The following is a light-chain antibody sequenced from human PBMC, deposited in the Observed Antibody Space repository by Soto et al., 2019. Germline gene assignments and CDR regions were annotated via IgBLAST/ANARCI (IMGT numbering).Light chain of an antibody. CDR1: SGDVGTYNL. CDR2: GGN. V-gene: IGLV2-23*03. Sequence: QSALTQPASVSGSPEQAITVSCTGSSGDVGTYNLVSWYQQHPGKAPKLIIYGGNKRPSGVSDRFSGSQSGDTASLTISGLQTEDEADYYCCSYANYNTFVVFGGGTKLTVL. J-gene: IGLJ3*02. CDR3: CSYANYNTFVV.